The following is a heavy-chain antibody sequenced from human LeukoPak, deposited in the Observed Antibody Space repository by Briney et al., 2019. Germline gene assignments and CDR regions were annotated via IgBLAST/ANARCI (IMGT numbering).Heavy chain of an antibody. Sequence: GGSLKLSCTGSGFNFNMFAMNWVRQAPGQGLEWVSGLSRWGRTTNYADSVKGRFTISRDKSKNMVFLQMNSLRPEDTAVYYCAKEQRIRHCSEGVCMEGYYFDYWGQGSVLTVSS. D-gene: IGHD2-8*01. J-gene: IGHJ4*02. CDR2: LSRWGRTT. CDR1: GFNFNMFA. V-gene: IGHV3-23*01. CDR3: AKEQRIRHCSEGVCMEGYYFDY.